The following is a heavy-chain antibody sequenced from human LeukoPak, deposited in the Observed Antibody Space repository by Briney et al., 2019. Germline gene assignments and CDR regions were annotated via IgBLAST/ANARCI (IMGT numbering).Heavy chain of an antibody. D-gene: IGHD2-2*01. J-gene: IGHJ5*02. V-gene: IGHV3-66*01. CDR1: GFTVSSNY. CDR3: ARVMGYCSSTSCYRSWFDP. Sequence: GGSLRLSCAASGFTVSSNYMSWVRQAPGKGLEWVSVIYSGGSTYYADSVKGRFTISRDNSKNTLYLQMNSLRAEDTAVYYCARVMGYCSSTSCYRSWFDPWGQGTLVTVSS. CDR2: IYSGGST.